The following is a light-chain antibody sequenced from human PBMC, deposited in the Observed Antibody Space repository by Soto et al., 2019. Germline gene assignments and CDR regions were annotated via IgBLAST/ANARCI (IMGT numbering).Light chain of an antibody. Sequence: QSALTQPASVSGSPGQSITISCTGTSSDVGGYNYVPWYQQHPGKAPKLMIYEVSNRPSGVSNRVSGSKSGNTASLTISGLQAEYEDDYYCRSYTSRSTLVFGGGTKLTVL. CDR3: RSYTSRSTLV. CDR2: EVS. J-gene: IGLJ2*01. V-gene: IGLV2-14*01. CDR1: SSDVGGYNY.